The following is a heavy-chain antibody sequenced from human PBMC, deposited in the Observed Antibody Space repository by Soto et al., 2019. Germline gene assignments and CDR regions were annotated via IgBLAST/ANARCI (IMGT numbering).Heavy chain of an antibody. V-gene: IGHV5-51*03. Sequence: EVQLVQSGAEVKKPGESLKISCKGSGYNFTTYWIGWVRHMPGKGLEWMAIIYPGDSDTRYSPPFQGQVTISADKSISTAYLQWSSLKASDTAMYYCVRNTGHWVFEYWGQGTLVTVSS. CDR3: VRNTGHWVFEY. CDR1: GYNFTTYW. CDR2: IYPGDSDT. J-gene: IGHJ4*02. D-gene: IGHD7-27*01.